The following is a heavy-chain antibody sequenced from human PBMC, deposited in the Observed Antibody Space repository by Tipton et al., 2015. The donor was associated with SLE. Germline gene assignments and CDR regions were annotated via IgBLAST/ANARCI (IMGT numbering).Heavy chain of an antibody. CDR3: ARGVVRFDY. V-gene: IGHV3-30-3*01. CDR1: GFTFSSYA. J-gene: IGHJ4*02. D-gene: IGHD3-10*01. Sequence: SLRLSCAASGFTFSSYAMHWVRQAPGKGLEWVAVISYDGSNKYYADSVKGRFTISRDNSKNTLYLQMNGLRAEDTAVYYCARGVVRFDYWGQGTLVTVSS. CDR2: ISYDGSNK.